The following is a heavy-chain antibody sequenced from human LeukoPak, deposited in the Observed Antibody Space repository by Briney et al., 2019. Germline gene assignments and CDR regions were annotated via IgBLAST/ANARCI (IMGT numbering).Heavy chain of an antibody. V-gene: IGHV3-23*01. CDR1: GFTFSSYA. J-gene: IGHJ4*02. Sequence: PGGSLRLSCAASGFTFSSYAMSWVRQAPGKGLEWVSAIVGSGGSTYYADSVKGRFTISRDNSKNTLYLQMNSLRAEDTAVYYCARCMSQGEVGATNYWGQGTLVTVSS. CDR3: ARCMSQGEVGATNY. D-gene: IGHD1-26*01. CDR2: IVGSGGST.